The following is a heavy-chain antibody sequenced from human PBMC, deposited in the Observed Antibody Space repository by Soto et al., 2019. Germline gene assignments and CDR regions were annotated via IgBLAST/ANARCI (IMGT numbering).Heavy chain of an antibody. CDR3: ASPSIAPAGSDAFDI. J-gene: IGHJ3*02. D-gene: IGHD6-13*01. Sequence: SVKVSCKASGGTFSSYAISWVRQAPGQGLEWMGGIIPIFGTANYAQKFQGRVTITADESTSTAYMELSSLRSEDTAVYYCASPSIAPAGSDAFDIWGQGKMVTVPS. CDR1: GGTFSSYA. CDR2: IIPIFGTA. V-gene: IGHV1-69*13.